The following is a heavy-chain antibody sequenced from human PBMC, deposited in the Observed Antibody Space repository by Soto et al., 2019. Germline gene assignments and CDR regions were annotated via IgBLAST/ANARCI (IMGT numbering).Heavy chain of an antibody. V-gene: IGHV3-53*01. CDR1: GFTVSSNY. Sequence: PGGSLRLSCAASGFTVSSNYMSWVRQAPGKGLEWVSVIYSGGSTYYADSVKGRFTISRDNSKSTLYLQMNSLRAEDTAVYYCARYLGTYGMDVWGQGTTVTVSS. CDR2: IYSGGST. J-gene: IGHJ6*02. CDR3: ARYLGTYGMDV.